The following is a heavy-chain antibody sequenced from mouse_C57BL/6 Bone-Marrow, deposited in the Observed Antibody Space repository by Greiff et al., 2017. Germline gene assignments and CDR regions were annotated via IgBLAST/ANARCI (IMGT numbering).Heavy chain of an antibody. V-gene: IGHV14-4*01. J-gene: IGHJ2*01. Sequence: DVQLQESGAELVRPGASVKLSCTASGFNIKDDYMHWVKQRPEQGLEWIGWIDPENGDTEYASKFQGKATITADTSSNTAYLQLSSLTSEDTAVYYCTTKGSSPYYFDYWGQGTTLTVSS. CDR3: TTKGSSPYYFDY. CDR1: GFNIKDDY. D-gene: IGHD1-1*01. CDR2: IDPENGDT.